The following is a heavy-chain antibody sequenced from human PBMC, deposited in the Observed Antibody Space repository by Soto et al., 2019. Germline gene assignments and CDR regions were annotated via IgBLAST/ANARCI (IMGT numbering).Heavy chain of an antibody. D-gene: IGHD4-4*01. CDR2: ISGSGGST. J-gene: IGHJ4*02. CDR1: GFTFSSYA. Sequence: GGSLRLSCAASGFTFSSYAMSWVRQAPGKGLEWVSAISGSGGSTYYADSVKGRFTISRDNSKNTLYLQMNSLRAEDTAVYYCAKNYLKIYYSNYVFDYWGQGPLVTVSS. V-gene: IGHV3-23*01. CDR3: AKNYLKIYYSNYVFDY.